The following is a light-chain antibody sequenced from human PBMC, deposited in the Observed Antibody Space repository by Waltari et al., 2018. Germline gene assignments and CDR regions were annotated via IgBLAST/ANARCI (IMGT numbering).Light chain of an antibody. CDR1: SIHVGGYNY. CDR2: DVT. CDR3: SSYTSRSTFVI. J-gene: IGLJ2*01. V-gene: IGLV2-14*03. Sequence: QSALTQPASVSGSPGQSITISCHGTSIHVGGYNYVSWSQQYPGKPPKLIIYDVTERPSGVSNRFSGSKSGNTASLTISGLQAEDEGDYHCSSYTSRSTFVIFGGGTKLTVL.